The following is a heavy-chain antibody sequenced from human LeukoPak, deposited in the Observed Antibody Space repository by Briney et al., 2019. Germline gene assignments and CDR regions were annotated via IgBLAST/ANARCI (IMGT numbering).Heavy chain of an antibody. CDR1: GGSISSGGYY. J-gene: IGHJ4*02. CDR2: IYYSGST. D-gene: IGHD2-2*01. CDR3: ARGGGYCSSTSCYDGY. Sequence: SETLSLTCTVSGGSISSGGYYWSWIRQPPGKGLEWIGYIYYSGSTYYNPSLKSRVTISVDTSKNQFSLKLSSVTAADTAVYYCARGGGYCSSTSCYDGYWGQGTLVTVSS. V-gene: IGHV4-30-4*08.